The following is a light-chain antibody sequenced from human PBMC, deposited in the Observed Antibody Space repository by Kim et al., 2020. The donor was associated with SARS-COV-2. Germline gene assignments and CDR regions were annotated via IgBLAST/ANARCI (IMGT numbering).Light chain of an antibody. Sequence: EIVMTQSPATLSVSPGERATLSCRASRSIINNLAWYQQKPGQAPRLLISGASTRATGIPARFSGSGSGTEFTLTINSLQSEDFALYYCQQYNSWLITFGQGTSLEIK. CDR1: RSIINN. CDR2: GAS. CDR3: QQYNSWLIT. V-gene: IGKV3-15*01. J-gene: IGKJ5*01.